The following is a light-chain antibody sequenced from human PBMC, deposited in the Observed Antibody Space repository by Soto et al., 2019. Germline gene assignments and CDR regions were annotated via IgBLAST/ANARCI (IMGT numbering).Light chain of an antibody. CDR2: DTT. CDR1: TGAVTNGHY. J-gene: IGLJ1*01. CDR3: LLSYNGPYV. Sequence: AVVSQEPSLTVSPGGTVTLTCGSSTGAVTNGHYPYWFQQKPGQAPRTLIYDTTNRHSWTPARFSGSLLGGKAALTLSGAQPEDEAVYYCLLSYNGPYVFGTGTKVTVL. V-gene: IGLV7-46*01.